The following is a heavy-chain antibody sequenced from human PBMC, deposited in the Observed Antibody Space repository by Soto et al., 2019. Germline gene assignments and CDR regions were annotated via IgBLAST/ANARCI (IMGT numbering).Heavy chain of an antibody. J-gene: IGHJ4*02. CDR3: TLGFGELLWPSLFGY. CDR1: GYTFTSYY. V-gene: IGHV1-46*03. Sequence: VASVKVSCKASGYTFTSYYMHWVRQAPGQGLEWMGIINPSGGSTSYAQKFQGRVTMTRDTSTSTVYMELSSLRSEDTAVYYCTLGFGELLWPSLFGYWGQGTLVTVS. CDR2: INPSGGST. D-gene: IGHD3-10*01.